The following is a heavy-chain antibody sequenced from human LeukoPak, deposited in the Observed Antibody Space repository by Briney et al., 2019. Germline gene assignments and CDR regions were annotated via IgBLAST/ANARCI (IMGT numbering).Heavy chain of an antibody. CDR1: GYSFTNYY. CDR3: TRPLAPVMLNAFDI. Sequence: ASVKVSCKASGYSFTNYYIHWARQAPGQGLEWMGLINPSGGSLDYAQKFQGRVTMTRDTSTRTVYMELSSLRSEDTAVYYCTRPLAPVMLNAFDIWGQGTMVTVFS. D-gene: IGHD2-8*01. V-gene: IGHV1-46*01. CDR2: INPSGGSL. J-gene: IGHJ3*02.